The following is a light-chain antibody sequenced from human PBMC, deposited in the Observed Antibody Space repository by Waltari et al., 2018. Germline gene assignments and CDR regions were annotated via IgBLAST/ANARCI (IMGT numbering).Light chain of an antibody. CDR1: SSNIGSNY. CDR3: AAWDDSLSGPNV. CDR2: RNN. Sequence: QSVLTQPPSASGTPGQRVTISCSGSSSNIGSNYVYWYQQLPGTAPKLLIYRNNQRPSGVPDRFSGSKSGTSASRAISGLRSEDEADYYCAAWDDSLSGPNVFGSGTKVTVL. J-gene: IGLJ6*01. V-gene: IGLV1-47*01.